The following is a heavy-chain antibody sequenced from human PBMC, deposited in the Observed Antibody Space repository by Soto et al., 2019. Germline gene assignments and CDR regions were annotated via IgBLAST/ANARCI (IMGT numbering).Heavy chain of an antibody. J-gene: IGHJ4*02. CDR3: AKESAITAFGDY. CDR1: GFTFSSFA. D-gene: IGHD1-20*01. V-gene: IGHV3-23*01. CDR2: VSAGGDRT. Sequence: PGGSLRVSWAASGFTFSSFAMSWVRQAPGKGLEWVSAVSAGGDRTYYADSVRGRFTIYRDNHENTLFLQMNSLRAEDTAVYFCAKESAITAFGDYWGQGVMVTVSS.